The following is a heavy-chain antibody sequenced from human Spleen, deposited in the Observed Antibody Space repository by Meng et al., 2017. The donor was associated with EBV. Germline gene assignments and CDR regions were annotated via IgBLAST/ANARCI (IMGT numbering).Heavy chain of an antibody. CDR2: IYHSGST. D-gene: IGHD3-16*01. V-gene: IGHV4-4*02. J-gene: IGHJ5*02. CDR3: AQRERWGLDP. CDR1: GGSISSSNW. Sequence: QRQESGPGLAKPSETLSLTCTVSGGSISSSNWWNWVRQAPGKGLEWIGEIYHSGSTSYNPSLESRVTISIDKSKNQVSLKLTSVTAADTAVYYCAQRERWGLDPWGQGTLVTVSS.